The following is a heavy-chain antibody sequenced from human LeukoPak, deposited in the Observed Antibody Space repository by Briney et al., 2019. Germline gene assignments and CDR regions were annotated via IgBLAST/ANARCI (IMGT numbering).Heavy chain of an antibody. Sequence: PSETLSLTCTVSGGSISSYYWSWIRQPPGKGLEWIGYIYYSGSTNYNPSLKSRVTISVDTSKNQFSLKLSSVTAADTAVYYCARGGTYYYGSGSYYNGNWSDPWGQGTLVTVSS. J-gene: IGHJ5*02. CDR3: ARGGTYYYGSGSYYNGNWSDP. CDR1: GGSISSYY. CDR2: IYYSGST. D-gene: IGHD3-10*01. V-gene: IGHV4-59*08.